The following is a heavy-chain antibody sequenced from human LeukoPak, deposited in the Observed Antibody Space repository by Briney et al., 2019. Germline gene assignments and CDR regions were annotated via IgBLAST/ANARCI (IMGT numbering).Heavy chain of an antibody. V-gene: IGHV3-23*01. CDR1: GFTFTSYA. CDR3: GKLKQWQPQRYFIEY. D-gene: IGHD6-19*01. CDR2: YSGAIST. J-gene: IGHJ4*02. Sequence: PGGSLRLSCAVSGFTFTSYAMSWVRQAPGKGLEWVATYSGAISTSYADPVKGRVTISRDNSKNILYLKMNSLRAEDTAVYYCGKLKQWQPQRYFIEYWGQGALVTVAS.